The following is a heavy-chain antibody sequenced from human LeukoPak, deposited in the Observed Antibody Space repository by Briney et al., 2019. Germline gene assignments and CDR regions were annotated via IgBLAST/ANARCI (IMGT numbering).Heavy chain of an antibody. CDR1: GFTFSSYG. V-gene: IGHV3-30*03. J-gene: IGHJ4*02. Sequence: PGGSLRLSCAASGFTFSSYGMHWVRQAPGKGLEWVAVISYDGSNKYYADSVKGRFTISRDNSKNTLYLQMNSLRAEDTAVYYCARVTGIQLWGVFDYWGQGTLVTVSS. CDR2: ISYDGSNK. CDR3: ARVTGIQLWGVFDY. D-gene: IGHD5-18*01.